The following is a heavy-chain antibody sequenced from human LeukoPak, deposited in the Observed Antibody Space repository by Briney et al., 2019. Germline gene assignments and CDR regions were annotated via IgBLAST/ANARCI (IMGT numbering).Heavy chain of an antibody. CDR1: VGSISSSSYY. J-gene: IGHJ4*02. V-gene: IGHV4-39*07. CDR3: AGVGYCSSTSCYARFTVDY. Sequence: SETLSLTCTSSVGSISSSSYYWGWIRQPPGKGLEWIGSIYYSGSTYYNPSLKSRVTISVDTSKNQFSLKLSSVTAADTAVYYCAGVGYCSSTSCYARFTVDYWGQGTLVTVSS. D-gene: IGHD2-2*01. CDR2: IYYSGST.